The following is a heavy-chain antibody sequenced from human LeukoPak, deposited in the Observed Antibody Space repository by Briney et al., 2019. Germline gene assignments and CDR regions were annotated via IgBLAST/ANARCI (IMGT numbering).Heavy chain of an antibody. CDR1: GGSISSYY. D-gene: IGHD1-26*01. J-gene: IGHJ6*03. CDR3: ARVRGSSGSYEYYHYMDV. V-gene: IGHV4-59*01. Sequence: SETLSLTCTVSGGSISSYYWSWIRQPPGKGLEWIGYIYYSGSTNYNPSLKSRVTISVDTSKNQFSLKLSSVTAADTAVYYCARVRGSSGSYEYYHYMDVWGKGTTVTISS. CDR2: IYYSGST.